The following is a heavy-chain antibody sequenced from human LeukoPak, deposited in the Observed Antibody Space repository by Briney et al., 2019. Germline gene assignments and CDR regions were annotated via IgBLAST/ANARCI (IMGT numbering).Heavy chain of an antibody. CDR2: FDPEDGET. CDR1: GYTLTELS. Sequence: ASVKVSCKVSGYTLTELSMHWVRQGPGKGLEWMGGFDPEDGETIYAQKFQGRVTMTEDTSTDTAYMELSSLRSEDTAVYYCATVPVVVAATHDAFDIWGQGTMVTVSS. D-gene: IGHD2-15*01. CDR3: ATVPVVVAATHDAFDI. J-gene: IGHJ3*02. V-gene: IGHV1-24*01.